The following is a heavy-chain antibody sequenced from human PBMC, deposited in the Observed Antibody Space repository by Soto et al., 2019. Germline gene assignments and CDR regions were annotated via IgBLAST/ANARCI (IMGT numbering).Heavy chain of an antibody. J-gene: IGHJ4*02. V-gene: IGHV3-23*01. CDR1: GFSVTNAW. CDR3: AKVYCSYGSCYSVDY. CDR2: ISGSGSST. D-gene: IGHD2-15*01. Sequence: GGSLRLSCAAFGFSVTNAWMSWVRQAPGKGLEWVSAISGSGSSTYYADSVKGRFTISRDNSKNTLYLQMNSLRAEDTAVYYCAKVYCSYGSCYSVDYWGQGTLVTVSS.